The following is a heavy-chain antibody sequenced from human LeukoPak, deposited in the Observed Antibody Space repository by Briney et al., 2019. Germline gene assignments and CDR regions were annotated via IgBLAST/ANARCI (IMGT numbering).Heavy chain of an antibody. V-gene: IGHV1-18*01. CDR3: ARGGDCSSTSCPWDWFDP. CDR2: ISAYNGNT. D-gene: IGHD2-2*01. CDR1: GYTFTSYG. J-gene: IGHJ5*02. Sequence: ASVKVSCKASGYTFTSYGISWVRQAPGQGLEWMGWISAYNGNTNCAQKLQGRVTMTTDTSTSTAYMELRSLRSDDTAVYYCARGGDCSSTSCPWDWFDPWGQGTLVTVSS.